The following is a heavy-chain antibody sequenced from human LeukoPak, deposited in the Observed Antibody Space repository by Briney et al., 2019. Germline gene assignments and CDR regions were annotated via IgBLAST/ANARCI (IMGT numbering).Heavy chain of an antibody. CDR1: GFTFISYA. V-gene: IGHV3-30-3*01. CDR2: ISYDGSNK. CDR3: AKDGSGWGIDY. D-gene: IGHD6-19*01. Sequence: GGSLRLSCAASGFTFISYAMHWVRQAPGKGLEWVSFISYDGSNKYYADSVKGRFTISRDNSKNTLYLQMNSLRAEDTAVYYCAKDGSGWGIDYWGQGTLVTVSS. J-gene: IGHJ4*02.